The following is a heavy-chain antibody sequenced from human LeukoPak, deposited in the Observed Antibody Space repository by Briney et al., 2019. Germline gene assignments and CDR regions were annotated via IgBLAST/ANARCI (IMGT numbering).Heavy chain of an antibody. D-gene: IGHD5-12*01. V-gene: IGHV3-21*06. J-gene: IGHJ4*02. CDR2: ISSSSTYI. CDR3: GKGLSGYEFPDY. Sequence: GGSLRLSCGASGLIFSNYCVNWVGQALGRGLEWVSSISSSSTYIFSADSVKGRFTITRDNAKHSLYLQMISLRAGDSAVYCCGKGLSGYEFPDYWGQGTLVTVSS. CDR1: GLIFSNYC.